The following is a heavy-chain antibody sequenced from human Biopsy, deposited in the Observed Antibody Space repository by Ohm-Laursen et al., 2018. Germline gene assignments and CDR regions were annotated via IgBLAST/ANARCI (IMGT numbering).Heavy chain of an antibody. D-gene: IGHD3-22*01. J-gene: IGHJ4*02. CDR2: MNPNSGNT. Sequence: GASVKVSCKASGYTFTGYYMHWVRQAPGQGLEWMGWMNPNSGNTGYAQKFQGRVTMTRNTSISTAYMELSSLTSVDTAVYYCARDFNYDGGGSFNFDYWGQGTLVTVSS. CDR1: GYTFTGYY. CDR3: ARDFNYDGGGSFNFDY. V-gene: IGHV1-8*02.